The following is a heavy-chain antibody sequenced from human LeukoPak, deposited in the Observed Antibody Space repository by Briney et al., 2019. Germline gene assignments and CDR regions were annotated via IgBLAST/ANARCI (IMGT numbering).Heavy chain of an antibody. CDR1: GYTFTGYY. CDR3: TRDLFIAAAAKGY. J-gene: IGHJ4*02. CDR2: INAGNGNT. V-gene: IGHV1-2*02. Sequence: ASVKVSCKASGYTFTGYYIHWVRQAPGQRLEWMGWINAGNGNTKYSQEFQGRVTMTRDTSISTAYMELSRLRSDDTAVYYCTRDLFIAAAAKGYWGQGTLVTVSS. D-gene: IGHD6-13*01.